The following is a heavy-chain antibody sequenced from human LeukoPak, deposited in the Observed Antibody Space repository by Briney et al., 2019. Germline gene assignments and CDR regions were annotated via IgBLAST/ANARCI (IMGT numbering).Heavy chain of an antibody. J-gene: IGHJ4*02. CDR2: IYYSGST. D-gene: IGHD3-22*01. CDR3: ARAFDYYDSSGYIFDY. Sequence: SETLSLTCTVSGGSISSHYWSWIRQPPGKGLEWIGYIYYSGSTNYNPSLKSRVTISVDTSKNQFSLKLSSVTAADTAVYYCARAFDYYDSSGYIFDYWGQGTLVTVSS. V-gene: IGHV4-59*11. CDR1: GGSISSHY.